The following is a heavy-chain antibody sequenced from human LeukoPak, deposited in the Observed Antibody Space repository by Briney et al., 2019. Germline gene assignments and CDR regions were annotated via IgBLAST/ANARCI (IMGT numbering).Heavy chain of an antibody. CDR1: GYTLTELS. D-gene: IGHD1-26*01. CDR2: FDPEDGET. J-gene: IGHJ4*02. V-gene: IGHV1-24*01. CDR3: ATVVRGGELLHGLDY. Sequence: GASVKVSCKVSGYTLTELSMHWVRQAPGEGLEWMGGFDPEDGETIYAQKFQGRVTMTEDTSTDTAYMELSSLRSEDTAVYYCATVVRGGELLHGLDYWGQGTLVTVSS.